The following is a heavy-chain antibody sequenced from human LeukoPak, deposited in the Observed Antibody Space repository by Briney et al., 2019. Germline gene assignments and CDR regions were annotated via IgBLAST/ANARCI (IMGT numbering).Heavy chain of an antibody. V-gene: IGHV1-69*13. D-gene: IGHD5-18*01. CDR3: ASGGDGYSYGSNFDY. Sequence: SVKVSCKASGGTFSSYAISWVRQAPGQGLEWMGGIIPIFGTANYAQKFQGRVTITADESTSTAYMELSSLRSEDTAVYYCASGGDGYSYGSNFDYWGQGTLVTVSS. CDR1: GGTFSSYA. J-gene: IGHJ4*02. CDR2: IIPIFGTA.